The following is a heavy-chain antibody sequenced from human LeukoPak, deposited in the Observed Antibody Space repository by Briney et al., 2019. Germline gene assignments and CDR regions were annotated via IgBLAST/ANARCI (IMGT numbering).Heavy chain of an antibody. V-gene: IGHV4-34*01. D-gene: IGHD2-21*02. CDR1: GGTFSGYY. CDR3: ARGNVVTVNYFDY. Sequence: SGSLSLTCAVSGGTFSGYYWRWVRQAPGKGLEWIGEINSSGSTTYNPSIKSRVTISVDTSKNQISLKLSSVTAADTAVYYCARGNVVTVNYFDYWGQGTLVTVSS. CDR2: INSSGST. J-gene: IGHJ4*02.